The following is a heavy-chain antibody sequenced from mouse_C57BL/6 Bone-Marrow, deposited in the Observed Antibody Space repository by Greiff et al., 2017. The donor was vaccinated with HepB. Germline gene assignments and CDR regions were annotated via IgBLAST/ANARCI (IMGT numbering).Heavy chain of an antibody. Sequence: EVKLVGSGGGLVKPGGSLKLSCAASGFTFSSYAMSWVRQTPEKRLEWVATISDGGSYTYYPDNVKGRFTISRDNAKNNLYLQMSHLKSEDTAMYYCARDRRRGFDYWGQGTTLTVSS. CDR3: ARDRRRGFDY. J-gene: IGHJ2*01. V-gene: IGHV5-4*01. CDR2: ISDGGSYT. CDR1: GFTFSSYA.